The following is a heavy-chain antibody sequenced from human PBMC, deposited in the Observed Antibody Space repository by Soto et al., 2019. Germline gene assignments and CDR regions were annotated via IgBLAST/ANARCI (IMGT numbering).Heavy chain of an antibody. J-gene: IGHJ4*02. Sequence: GASVKVSCKASGGTFSSYAISWVRQAPGQGLEWMGGIIPIFGTANYAQKLQGRVTITADKSTSTAYMELSSLRSEDTAVYYCARVPTTVVTSLPPRKVYFDYWGQGTLVTVSS. CDR3: ARVPTTVVTSLPPRKVYFDY. V-gene: IGHV1-69*06. CDR2: IIPIFGTA. D-gene: IGHD4-17*01. CDR1: GGTFSSYA.